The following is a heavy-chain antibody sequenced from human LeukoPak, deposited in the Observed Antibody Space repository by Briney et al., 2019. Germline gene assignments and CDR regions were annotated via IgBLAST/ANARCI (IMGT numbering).Heavy chain of an antibody. D-gene: IGHD3-22*01. CDR2: INHSGST. CDR1: GGSFSGYY. Sequence: TSETLSLTCAVYGGSFSGYYWSWIRQPPGKGLEWIGEINHSGSTNYNPSLKSRVTISVDTSKNQFSLKLSSVTAADTAVYYCATQTPDSSGYSPPGYWGQGTLVTVSS. CDR3: ATQTPDSSGYSPPGY. V-gene: IGHV4-34*01. J-gene: IGHJ4*02.